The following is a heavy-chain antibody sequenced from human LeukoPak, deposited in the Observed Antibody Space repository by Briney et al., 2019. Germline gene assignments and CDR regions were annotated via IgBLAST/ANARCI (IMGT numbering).Heavy chain of an antibody. CDR2: IYHSGST. J-gene: IGHJ4*02. Sequence: SETLSLTRAVSGYSISSGYYWGWIRQPPGKGLEWIGSIYHSGSTYYNPSLKSRVTISVDTSKNQFSLKLSSVTAADTAVYYCARRRESSGTDFDYWGQGTLVTVSS. V-gene: IGHV4-38-2*01. D-gene: IGHD3-22*01. CDR1: GYSISSGYY. CDR3: ARRRESSGTDFDY.